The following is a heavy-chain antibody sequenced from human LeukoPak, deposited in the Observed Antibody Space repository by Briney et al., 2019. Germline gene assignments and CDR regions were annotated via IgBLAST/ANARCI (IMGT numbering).Heavy chain of an antibody. D-gene: IGHD6-13*01. CDR1: GFTFSDYY. Sequence: GGSLRLYCAASGFTFSDYYMSWIRQAPGQGLEWLSYISGSATHTTYADSVKGRFTISRDNAENPLFLQMNSLRDEDTAVYYCARVGSTAAAGTTDYWGQGTLVTVSS. CDR2: ISGSATHT. J-gene: IGHJ4*02. V-gene: IGHV3-11*06. CDR3: ARVGSTAAAGTTDY.